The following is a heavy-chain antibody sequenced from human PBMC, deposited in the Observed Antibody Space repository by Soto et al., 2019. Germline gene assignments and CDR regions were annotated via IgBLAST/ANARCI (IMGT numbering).Heavy chain of an antibody. D-gene: IGHD3-3*01. CDR2: IYHSGST. V-gene: IGHV4-38-2*02. J-gene: IGHJ4*02. CDR1: GYSISSGYY. CDR3: ARESAGFFWSGYYPFDS. Sequence: SETLSLTCAVSGYSISSGYYWGWIRQPPGKGLEWIGSIYHSGSTYYNPSLKSRVTIFVDTSKNQFSLMLGSVTAADTAVYYCARESAGFFWSGYYPFDSWGQGTLVTVSS.